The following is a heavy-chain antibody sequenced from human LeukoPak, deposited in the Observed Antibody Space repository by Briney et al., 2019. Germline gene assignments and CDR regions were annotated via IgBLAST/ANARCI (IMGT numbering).Heavy chain of an antibody. V-gene: IGHV4-59*01. D-gene: IGHD3-9*01. Sequence: SETLSLTCTVSGGSISSYYWSWIRQPPGKGLEWIGYIYYSGSTNYNPSLKSRVTISVDTSKNQFSLKLSSVTAADTAVYYCARARLRYFDWLPSYYFDYWGQGTLVTVSS. CDR3: ARARLRYFDWLPSYYFDY. CDR1: GGSISSYY. CDR2: IYYSGST. J-gene: IGHJ4*02.